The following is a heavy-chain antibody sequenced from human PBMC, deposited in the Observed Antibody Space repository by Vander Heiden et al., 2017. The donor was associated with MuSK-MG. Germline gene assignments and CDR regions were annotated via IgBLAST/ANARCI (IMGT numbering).Heavy chain of an antibody. CDR2: ISGSGGST. J-gene: IGHJ4*02. D-gene: IGHD6-19*01. CDR3: AKAASGWYVHAYGDY. CDR1: GFTFSGYA. Sequence: EVQLLESGGGLVQPGGSLRLSCAASGFTFSGYAMSWVRQAPGKGLEWVSAISGSGGSTYYADSGKGRFTISRDNSKNTLYMQMNRLRAEETAVYYCAKAASGWYVHAYGDYWGQGTMVTVSS. V-gene: IGHV3-23*01.